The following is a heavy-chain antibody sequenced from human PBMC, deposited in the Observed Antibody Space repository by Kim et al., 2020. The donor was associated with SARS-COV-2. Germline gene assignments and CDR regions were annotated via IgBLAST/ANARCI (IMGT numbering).Heavy chain of an antibody. J-gene: IGHJ4*02. CDR2: IDNYGTGT. Sequence: GGSLRLSCAVSGFKFSSNWMHWVRQAPGKGLVWVARIDNYGTGTSYADSVKGRFTISRDITKNTVYLQMNSLTAEDTAVYYCATVFNEWGQGTLVTVSS. V-gene: IGHV3-74*01. CDR1: GFKFSSNW. CDR3: ATVFNE.